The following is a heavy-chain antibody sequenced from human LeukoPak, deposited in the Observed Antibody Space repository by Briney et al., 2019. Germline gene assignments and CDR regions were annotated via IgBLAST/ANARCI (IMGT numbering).Heavy chain of an antibody. Sequence: GGSLRLSCAASGFSFSGFWMTWVRQAPGKGLEWVANIKQDGSEKYCVDSVKGRFTISRDNAKNSLYLQMNSLRAEDTAVYYCARDQRWFEYWGQGALVTVTS. CDR3: ARDQRWFEY. V-gene: IGHV3-7*05. J-gene: IGHJ4*02. D-gene: IGHD2-15*01. CDR2: IKQDGSEK. CDR1: GFSFSGFW.